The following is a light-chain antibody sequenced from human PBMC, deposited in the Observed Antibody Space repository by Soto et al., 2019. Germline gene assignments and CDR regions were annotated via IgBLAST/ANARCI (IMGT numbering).Light chain of an antibody. J-gene: IGKJ3*01. CDR2: DAS. CDR1: QTISTY. CDR3: QQANSFPLT. V-gene: IGKV1-39*01. Sequence: DIQMTQSPSSLSASVGDRVTITCRASQTISTYLNWYQQKPGKAPRLLIYDASSLLSGVPSRFSGSGSGTDFTLTISSLQPEDFATYYCQQANSFPLTFGPGTKVDIK.